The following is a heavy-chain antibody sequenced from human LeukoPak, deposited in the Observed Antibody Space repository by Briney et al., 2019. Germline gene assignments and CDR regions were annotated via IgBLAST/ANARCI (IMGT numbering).Heavy chain of an antibody. Sequence: SETLSLTCTVSGGSISSSSYYWGWIRQPPGKGLEWIGSIYYSGSTYYNPSLKSRVTISVDKSKNQFSLKLSSVTAADTAVYYCARAGDGMATSRGVVDYWGQGTLVTVSS. J-gene: IGHJ4*02. D-gene: IGHD5-24*01. CDR2: IYYSGST. CDR3: ARAGDGMATSRGVVDY. CDR1: GGSISSSSYY. V-gene: IGHV4-39*07.